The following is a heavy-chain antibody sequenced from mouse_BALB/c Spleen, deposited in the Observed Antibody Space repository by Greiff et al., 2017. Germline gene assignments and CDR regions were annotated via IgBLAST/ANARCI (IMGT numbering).Heavy chain of an antibody. CDR2: ISSGGGST. CDR3: ARHLGLRGAWFAY. Sequence: EVQGVESGGGLVQPGGSRKLSCAASGFAFSSYEMSWVRQTPEKRLEWVAYISSGGGSTYYPDTVKGRFTISRDNAKNTLYLQMSSLKSEDTAMYYCARHLGLRGAWFAYWGQGTLVTVSA. CDR1: GFAFSSYE. D-gene: IGHD2-4*01. V-gene: IGHV5-12-1*01. J-gene: IGHJ3*01.